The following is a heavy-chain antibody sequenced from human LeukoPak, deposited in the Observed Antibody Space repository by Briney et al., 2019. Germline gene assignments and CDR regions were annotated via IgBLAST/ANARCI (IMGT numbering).Heavy chain of an antibody. CDR2: ISYDGGNK. Sequence: GRSLRLSCAASGFTFSSYAMHWVRQAPGKGLEWVAVISYDGGNKYYADSVKGRFTISRDNSKNTLYLQMNSLRAEDTAVYYCARETVAGYYFDYWGQGTLVTVSS. D-gene: IGHD6-19*01. V-gene: IGHV3-30-3*01. CDR3: ARETVAGYYFDY. J-gene: IGHJ4*02. CDR1: GFTFSSYA.